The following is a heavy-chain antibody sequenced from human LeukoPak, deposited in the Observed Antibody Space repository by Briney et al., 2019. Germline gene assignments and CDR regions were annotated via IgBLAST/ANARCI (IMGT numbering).Heavy chain of an antibody. V-gene: IGHV1-69*04. D-gene: IGHD5-24*01. CDR1: GGTFSSYA. Sequence: ASVTVTCKASGGTFSSYAFSWLRQAPAQGREWMGRIIPILGIANYAQKFQGRVPITADKSTSTAYMELTSLRSEDTAVYYCARSGNGYNLWGQGTLVTVSS. J-gene: IGHJ4*02. CDR3: ARSGNGYNL. CDR2: IIPILGIA.